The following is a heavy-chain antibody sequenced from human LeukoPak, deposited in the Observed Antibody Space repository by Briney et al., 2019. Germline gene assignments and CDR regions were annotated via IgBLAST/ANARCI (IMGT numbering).Heavy chain of an antibody. CDR3: AENSALEY. J-gene: IGHJ4*02. CDR1: GFTFSSYA. D-gene: IGHD1/OR15-1a*01. V-gene: IGHV3-30-3*01. CDR2: ISYDGSNK. Sequence: QPGRSLRLSCAASGFTFSSYAMHWVRQAPGKGLEWVAVISYDGSNKYYADSVKGRFTISRDNSKNTLYLQMNSLRAEDTAVYYCAENSALEYWGQGTLVTVSS.